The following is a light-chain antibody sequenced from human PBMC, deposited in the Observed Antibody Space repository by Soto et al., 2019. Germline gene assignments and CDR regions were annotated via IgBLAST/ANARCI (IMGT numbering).Light chain of an antibody. V-gene: IGLV2-8*01. CDR2: EVS. Sequence: QSVLTQPPSASGSPGQSVTISCTGTSSDVGGYNYVSWYQQHPGKAPKLMIYEVSKRPSGVPDRFSGSKSGNTASLTVSGLQAEDEADYYCSSYAGSNVVVFGIGTKVTVL. J-gene: IGLJ1*01. CDR1: SSDVGGYNY. CDR3: SSYAGSNVVV.